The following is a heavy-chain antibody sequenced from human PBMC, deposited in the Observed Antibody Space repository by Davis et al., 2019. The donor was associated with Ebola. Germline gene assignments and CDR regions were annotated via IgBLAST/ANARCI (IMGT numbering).Heavy chain of an antibody. D-gene: IGHD5/OR15-5a*01. J-gene: IGHJ4*02. CDR2: IYSRGTT. V-gene: IGHV4-39*07. Sequence: PSETLSLTCTVSGASVSSRSYYWGWIRQPPGKGLEWIGSIYSRGTTSYNPSLKSRVTISVDTSKNQFSLKLNSVTAADTAVYYCATSKNIVSTPFDYWGQGTPVTVSS. CDR1: GASVSSRSYY. CDR3: ATSKNIVSTPFDY.